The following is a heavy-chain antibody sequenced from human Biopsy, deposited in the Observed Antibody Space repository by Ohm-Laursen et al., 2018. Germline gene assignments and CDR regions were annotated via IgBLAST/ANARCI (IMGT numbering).Heavy chain of an antibody. D-gene: IGHD3-3*01. CDR2: LYHNGHT. Sequence: SQTLSLTCTVAGGSINSNDYYWGWIRQTPGEGLQWIGSLYHNGHTYENPSLRSRLTLSIDKSKNLFSLKLSSVTAADTAVFFCARLYRLDDYWNDDPPDAFDVWGQGTRVTVSS. CDR1: GGSINSNDYY. J-gene: IGHJ3*01. CDR3: ARLYRLDDYWNDDPPDAFDV. V-gene: IGHV4-39*02.